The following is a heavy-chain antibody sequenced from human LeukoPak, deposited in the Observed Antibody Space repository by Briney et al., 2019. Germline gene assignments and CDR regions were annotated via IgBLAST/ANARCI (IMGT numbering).Heavy chain of an antibody. CDR3: ARDGSGGGSCYYY. J-gene: IGHJ4*02. CDR2: INHSGST. V-gene: IGHV4-34*01. CDR1: GGSFSGYY. D-gene: IGHD2-15*01. Sequence: SETLSLTCAVYGGSFSGYYWSWIRQPPGKGLEWIGEINHSGSTNYNPSLKSRVTISVDTSKNQFSLKLSSVTAADTAVYYCARDGSGGGSCYYYWGQGTLVTVSS.